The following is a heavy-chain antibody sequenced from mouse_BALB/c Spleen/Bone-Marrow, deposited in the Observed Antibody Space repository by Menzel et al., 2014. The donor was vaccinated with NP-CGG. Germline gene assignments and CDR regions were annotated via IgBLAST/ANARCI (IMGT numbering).Heavy chain of an antibody. J-gene: IGHJ3*01. CDR2: INPGSGGT. CDR3: AKALYSDYADGAPFAY. CDR1: GYAFTNYL. D-gene: IGHD2-4*01. Sequence: VQGVESGAELVRPGTSVKVSCKASGYAFTNYLIEWVKKRPGQGLEWIGVINPGSGGTNYMEKFKGKATLTADNSSSTASMYVCSLTSVVSAVYFSAKALYSDYADGAPFAYWGQGTLVTVSA. V-gene: IGHV1-54*01.